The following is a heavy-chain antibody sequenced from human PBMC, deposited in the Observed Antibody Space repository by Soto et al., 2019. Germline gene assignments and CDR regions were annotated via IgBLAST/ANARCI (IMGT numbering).Heavy chain of an antibody. D-gene: IGHD5-18*01. CDR1: GGSISNYY. Sequence: LSLTCIVSGGSISNYYWSWIRQPAGKGLEWIGRIYTRVGTNYNPSLKSRVTMSVDTSKSQFSLRLSSVTAADTAVYYCARQGEYSYEYYHDSWGQGTLVTVSS. J-gene: IGHJ4*02. CDR2: IYTRVGT. V-gene: IGHV4-4*07. CDR3: ARQGEYSYEYYHDS.